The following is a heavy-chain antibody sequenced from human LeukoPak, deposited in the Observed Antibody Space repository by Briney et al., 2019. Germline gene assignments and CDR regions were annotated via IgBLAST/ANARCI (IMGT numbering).Heavy chain of an antibody. CDR3: ATDIRRGYSYGYDY. CDR1: GYTFTSYD. Sequence: ASVKVSCKASGYTFTSYDINWVRQATGQGLEWMGWINPNSGGTNYAQKFQGRVTMTRDTSISTAYMELSRLRSDDTAVYYCATDIRRGYSYGYDYWGQGTLVTVSS. J-gene: IGHJ4*02. V-gene: IGHV1-2*02. D-gene: IGHD5-18*01. CDR2: INPNSGGT.